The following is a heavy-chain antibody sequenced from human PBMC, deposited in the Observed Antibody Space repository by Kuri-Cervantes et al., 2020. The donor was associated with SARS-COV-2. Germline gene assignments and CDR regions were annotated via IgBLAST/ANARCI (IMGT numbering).Heavy chain of an antibody. V-gene: IGHV5-51*01. D-gene: IGHD6-13*01. Sequence: GESLKFSCKGSGSSSTSYWIGGGRQLPGKGQEWMGIIYPGESDTRYNPSFNGQVTISADKYISTAYLQWGSLKASDTAMYYWARRLGSRFNWFDPWGQGTLVTVSS. CDR2: IYPGESDT. J-gene: IGHJ5*02. CDR1: GSSSTSYW. CDR3: ARRLGSRFNWFDP.